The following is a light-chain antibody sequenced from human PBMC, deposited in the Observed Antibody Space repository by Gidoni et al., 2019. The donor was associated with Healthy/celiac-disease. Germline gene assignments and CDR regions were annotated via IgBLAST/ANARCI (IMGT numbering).Light chain of an antibody. Sequence: SSEQTQDPGVSVALGQTGRITCQGDSIRSYYASWYQNKPGQAPVLVIYGKNNRPSGLPDRFSGSSSGITASLTITGAQAEDEADYYRNSSDSSGNHVVFGGGTKPTVL. J-gene: IGLJ2*01. CDR2: GKN. CDR1: SIRSYY. CDR3: NSSDSSGNHVV. V-gene: IGLV3-19*01.